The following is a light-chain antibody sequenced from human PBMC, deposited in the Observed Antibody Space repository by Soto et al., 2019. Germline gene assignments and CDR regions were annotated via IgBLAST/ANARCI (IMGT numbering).Light chain of an antibody. V-gene: IGKV4-1*01. CDR1: QSVLYSAKNKNF. Sequence: DIVMTQSPDSLAVSLGERATIHCKSRQSVLYSAKNKNFLTWYQQKQGQPPKLLIYWASTRKSGVPDRFTASGTGTDLTITISDVQPEDFEVYDCHQRQSWPRTFGQGTKVDIK. J-gene: IGKJ1*01. CDR2: WAS. CDR3: HQRQSWPRT.